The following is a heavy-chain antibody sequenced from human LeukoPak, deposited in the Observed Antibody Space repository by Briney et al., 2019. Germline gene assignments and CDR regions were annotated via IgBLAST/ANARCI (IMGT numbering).Heavy chain of an antibody. CDR3: ARGKWLPEVIDY. CDR2: ISSNGGST. Sequence: GGSLRLSCAASGFTFSSYAMHWVRQAPGKGLEYVSAISSNGGSTYYANSVKGRFTISRDNSKNTLYLQMGSLRAEDMAVYYCARGKWLPEVIDYWGQGTLVTVSS. J-gene: IGHJ4*02. D-gene: IGHD5-12*01. V-gene: IGHV3-64*01. CDR1: GFTFSSYA.